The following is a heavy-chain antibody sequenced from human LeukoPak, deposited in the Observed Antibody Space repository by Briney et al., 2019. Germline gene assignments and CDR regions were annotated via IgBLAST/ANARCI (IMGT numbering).Heavy chain of an antibody. CDR1: GYTFTSYY. D-gene: IGHD3/OR15-3a*01. Sequence: ASVKVSCKASGYTFTSYYMHWVRQAPGQGPEWMGIINPSGGSTSYAQKFQGRVTMTRVTSTSTVYMERSSLRSEDTAVYYCARVGTRGPFDYWGQGTLVTVSS. J-gene: IGHJ4*02. CDR3: ARVGTRGPFDY. CDR2: INPSGGST. V-gene: IGHV1-46*01.